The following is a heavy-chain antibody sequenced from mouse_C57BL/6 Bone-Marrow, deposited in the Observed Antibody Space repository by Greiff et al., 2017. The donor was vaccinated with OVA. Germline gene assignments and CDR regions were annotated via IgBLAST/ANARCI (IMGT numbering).Heavy chain of an antibody. J-gene: IGHJ2*01. D-gene: IGHD1-1*01. CDR2: IYPGDGDT. V-gene: IGHV1-82*01. CDR3: ARYDYYGRDY. CDR1: GYAFSSSW. Sequence: VQLQESGPELVKPGASVKISCKASGYAFSSSWMNWVKQRPGKGLEWIGRIYPGDGDTNYNGKFKGKATLTADKSSSTAYMQLSSLTSEDSAVYFCARYDYYGRDYWGQGTTRTVSS.